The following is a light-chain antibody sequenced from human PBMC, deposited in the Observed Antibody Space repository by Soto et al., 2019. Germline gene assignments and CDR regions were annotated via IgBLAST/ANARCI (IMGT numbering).Light chain of an antibody. CDR3: AAWDDSLMGV. CDR2: ENS. Sequence: QSALTQPASVSGSPGQSITISCTGTSSDVGSYNLVSWYQQHPGKAPKLMISENSRRPSGISNRFSGSKSGNTASLTIRGLQSEDEADYYCAAWDDSLMGVFGGGTKLTVL. J-gene: IGLJ3*02. CDR1: SSDVGSYNL. V-gene: IGLV2-14*02.